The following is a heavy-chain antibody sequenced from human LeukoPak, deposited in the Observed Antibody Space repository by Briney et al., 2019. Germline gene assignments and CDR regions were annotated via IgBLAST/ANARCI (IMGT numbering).Heavy chain of an antibody. Sequence: GESLKISCKGSGYSFTSYWISWVRQMPGKGLEWMGRIDPSDSYTNYSPSFQGHVTISADKSISTAYLQWSSLKASDTAMYYCASYYYDSSGYDSLIDYWGQGTLVSVSS. V-gene: IGHV5-10-1*01. D-gene: IGHD3-22*01. CDR1: GYSFTSYW. CDR3: ASYYYDSSGYDSLIDY. CDR2: IDPSDSYT. J-gene: IGHJ4*02.